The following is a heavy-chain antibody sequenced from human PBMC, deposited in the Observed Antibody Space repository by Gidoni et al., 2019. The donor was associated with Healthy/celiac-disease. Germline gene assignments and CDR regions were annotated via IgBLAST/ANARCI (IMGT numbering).Heavy chain of an antibody. V-gene: IGHV4-59*01. CDR3: ARGLPYGSGSPPLYFDY. CDR2: IYYSGST. D-gene: IGHD3-10*01. Sequence: QVQLQESGPGLVKPSETLSLTCTVSGGSISSYYWSWIRQPPGKGLEWIGYIYYSGSTNYNPSLKSRVTISVDTSKNQFSLKLSSVTAADTAVYYCARGLPYGSGSPPLYFDYWGQGTLVTVSS. CDR1: GGSISSYY. J-gene: IGHJ4*02.